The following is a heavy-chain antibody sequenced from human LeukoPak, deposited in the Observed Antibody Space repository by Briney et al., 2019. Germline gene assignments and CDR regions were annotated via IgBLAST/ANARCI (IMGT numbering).Heavy chain of an antibody. CDR2: ISGSGGST. Sequence: GGCLRLSCAASGFTFSSYAMSWVRQAPGKGLEWDSAISGSGGSTYYADSVKGRFTISRDNSKNTLYLQMNSLRAEDTAVYYCANGFRGVITEFDYWGQGTLVTVSS. CDR1: GFTFSSYA. J-gene: IGHJ4*02. CDR3: ANGFRGVITEFDY. D-gene: IGHD3-10*01. V-gene: IGHV3-23*01.